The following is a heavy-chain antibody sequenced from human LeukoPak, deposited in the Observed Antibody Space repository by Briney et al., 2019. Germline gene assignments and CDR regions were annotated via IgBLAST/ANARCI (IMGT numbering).Heavy chain of an antibody. Sequence: SETLSLTCTVSGGSISSHYWSWIRQPPGKGLEWIGYIYYSGSTNYNPSLKSRVTISVDTSKNQFSLKLSSVTAADTAMYYCARVEVVPAAIVYWGQGTLVTVSS. D-gene: IGHD2-2*01. V-gene: IGHV4-59*11. CDR3: ARVEVVPAAIVY. J-gene: IGHJ4*02. CDR2: IYYSGST. CDR1: GGSISSHY.